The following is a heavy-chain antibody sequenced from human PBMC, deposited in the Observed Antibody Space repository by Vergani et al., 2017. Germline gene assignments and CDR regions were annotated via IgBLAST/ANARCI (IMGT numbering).Heavy chain of an antibody. V-gene: IGHV3-64D*06. CDR2: ISSNGGST. J-gene: IGHJ6*02. CDR3: VKIMEYSYGYTYYYYGMDV. Sequence: EVQLLESGGGLVQPGGSLRLSCSASGFTFSSYAMHWVRQAPGKGLEYVSAISSNGGSTYYADSVKGRFTISRDNSKNTLYLQMSSLRAEDTAVYYCVKIMEYSYGYTYYYYGMDVWGQGTTVTVSS. CDR1: GFTFSSYA. D-gene: IGHD5-18*01.